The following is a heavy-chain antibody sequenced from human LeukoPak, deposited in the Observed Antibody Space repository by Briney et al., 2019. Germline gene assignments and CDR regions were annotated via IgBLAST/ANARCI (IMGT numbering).Heavy chain of an antibody. D-gene: IGHD4-11*01. CDR3: AKFMTTINLFNYYTMDV. J-gene: IGHJ6*02. CDR1: GYTFSNYG. CDR2: ISGYNGNT. Sequence: ASVKVSCKGSGYTFSNYGITWLRQAPGQGRECMGWISGYNGNTNYAQRLQDRVTMTTDTSTSTAYMELRSLRSDDTAVYYCAKFMTTINLFNYYTMDVWGQGTTVTVSS. V-gene: IGHV1-18*01.